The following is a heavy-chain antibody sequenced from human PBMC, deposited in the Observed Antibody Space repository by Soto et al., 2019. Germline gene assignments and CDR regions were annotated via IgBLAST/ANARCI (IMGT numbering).Heavy chain of an antibody. V-gene: IGHV4-39*01. CDR3: ARRFRRCFDY. CDR1: GGSITTNSYY. J-gene: IGHJ4*02. D-gene: IGHD2-8*01. Sequence: QLQLQESGPGLVKPSETLSLTCTVSGGSITTNSYYWGWIRQSPGKGLEWIGNIFYSGNTYYNPSLKSRFTISVDTSTNQLSLKVTSVAAADTALYYCARRFRRCFDYWGQGTLVTISS. CDR2: IFYSGNT.